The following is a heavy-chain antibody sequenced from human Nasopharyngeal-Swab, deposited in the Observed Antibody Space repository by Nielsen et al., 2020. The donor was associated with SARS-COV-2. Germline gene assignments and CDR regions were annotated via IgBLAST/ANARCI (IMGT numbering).Heavy chain of an antibody. J-gene: IGHJ6*02. CDR2: IWYDGSNK. D-gene: IGHD3-22*01. CDR1: GFTFSSYG. Sequence: GESLKISCAASGFTFSSYGMHWVRQAPGKGLEWVAVIWYDGSNKYYADSVKGRFTISRDNSKNTLYLQMSSLRAEDTAVYYCARMGTYYYDLLYGMDVWGQGTTVTVSS. V-gene: IGHV3-33*01. CDR3: ARMGTYYYDLLYGMDV.